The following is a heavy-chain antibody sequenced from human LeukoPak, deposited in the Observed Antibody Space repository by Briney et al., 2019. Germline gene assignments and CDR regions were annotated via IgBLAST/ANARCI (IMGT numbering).Heavy chain of an antibody. J-gene: IGHJ4*02. D-gene: IGHD4-11*01. Sequence: GGSLRLSCAASGFTFSSYAMNWDRQAPGKGLEWVAAISGSGDRTYYADSVKGRFTISRDNSKNTVYLQMNSLRGEDTAIYYCAKVQTPHEFDYWGQGTVATVSS. CDR3: AKVQTPHEFDY. V-gene: IGHV3-23*01. CDR1: GFTFSSYA. CDR2: ISGSGDRT.